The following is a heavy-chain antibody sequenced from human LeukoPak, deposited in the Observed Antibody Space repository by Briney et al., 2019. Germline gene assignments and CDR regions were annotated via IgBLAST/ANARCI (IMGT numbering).Heavy chain of an antibody. CDR2: ISWNSGSI. Sequence: PGGSLRLSCAASGFTFDDYAMHWVRQAPGKGLEWVSGISWNSGSIGYADSVKGRFTISRDNAKNPLYLQMNSLRAEDTALYYCAKGAVAGNYGMDVWGQGTTVTVSS. CDR3: AKGAVAGNYGMDV. D-gene: IGHD6-19*01. CDR1: GFTFDDYA. V-gene: IGHV3-9*01. J-gene: IGHJ6*02.